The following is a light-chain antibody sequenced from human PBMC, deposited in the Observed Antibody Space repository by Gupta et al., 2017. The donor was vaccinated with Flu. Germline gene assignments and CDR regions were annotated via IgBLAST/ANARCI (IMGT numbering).Light chain of an antibody. CDR2: DVS. V-gene: IGLV2-14*04. CDR3: SSYTSSSTLA. Sequence: SITISCTGTSSDVGGYNYVSWYQQHPGKAPKLRIYDVSNRPSGVSNRFSGSKSGNTASLTTSGLQAEDEADYYCSSYTSSSTLAFGGGTKLTVL. J-gene: IGLJ2*01. CDR1: SSDVGGYNY.